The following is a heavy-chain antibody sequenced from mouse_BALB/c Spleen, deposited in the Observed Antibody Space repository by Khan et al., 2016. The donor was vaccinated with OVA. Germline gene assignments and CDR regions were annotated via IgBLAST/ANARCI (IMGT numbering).Heavy chain of an antibody. CDR1: GYSITSDYA. V-gene: IGHV3-2*02. CDR2: ISYSGRT. CDR3: ARSVTITTVVATDCVY. J-gene: IGHJ2*01. D-gene: IGHD1-1*01. Sequence: QLQESGPGLVKPSQSLSLTCTVTGYSITSDYAWNWIRQFPGNKLEWMGYISYSGRTSYTPSLKSSISISRDTPKNQFFLQLNSVTTAATATXDCARSVTITTVVATDCVYGGRGTTLAASA.